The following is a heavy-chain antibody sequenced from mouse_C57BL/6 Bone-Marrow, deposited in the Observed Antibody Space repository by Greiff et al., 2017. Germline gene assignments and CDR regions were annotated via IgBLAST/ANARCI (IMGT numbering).Heavy chain of an antibody. CDR2: IDPETGGT. D-gene: IGHD3-3*01. J-gene: IGHJ2*01. CDR1: GYTFTDYE. CDR3: TRSPPGRGY. V-gene: IGHV1-15*01. Sequence: VQLQQSGAELVRPGASVTLSCKASGYTFTDYEMHWVKQTPVHGLEWIGAIDPETGGTAYNQKFKGKAILTADKSSSTAYMELRSLTSEDSAVYYCTRSPPGRGYWGQGTTLTVSS.